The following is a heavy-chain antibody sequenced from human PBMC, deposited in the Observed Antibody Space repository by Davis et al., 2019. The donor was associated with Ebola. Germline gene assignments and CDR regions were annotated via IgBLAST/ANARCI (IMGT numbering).Heavy chain of an antibody. CDR3: AKNPKYGDYRYADF. V-gene: IGHV3-23*01. CDR2: ISGGGETT. CDR1: GFTFNNYA. J-gene: IGHJ6*02. D-gene: IGHD4-17*01. Sequence: GESLKISCAASGFTFNNYAMTWIRQAPGKGLEWVSTISGGGETTYDADSGQGRFTISRDNSKNTLYLQMYSLRAEDTAVYYCAKNPKYGDYRYADFWGQGTTVTVSS.